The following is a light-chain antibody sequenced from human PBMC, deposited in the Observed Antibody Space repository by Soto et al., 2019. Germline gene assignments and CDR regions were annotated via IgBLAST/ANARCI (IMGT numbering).Light chain of an antibody. CDR3: HQSYSTHLT. V-gene: IGKV1-39*01. J-gene: IGKJ1*01. Sequence: DIQVTQAPSAVSASVGDRVTITFLASQSISSYLNWYQQKPGKAPKLMIYAAYSLQSGVKSRFSGSGSGTEFTLTITSMQPEDFATYFCHQSYSTHLTCGHGTTGDIK. CDR2: AAY. CDR1: QSISSY.